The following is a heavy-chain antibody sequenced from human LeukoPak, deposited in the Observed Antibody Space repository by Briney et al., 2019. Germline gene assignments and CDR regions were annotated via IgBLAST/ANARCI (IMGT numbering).Heavy chain of an antibody. V-gene: IGHV3-74*01. J-gene: IGHJ4*02. D-gene: IGHD2-2*01. CDR3: TRPESSSSLACDH. CDR1: GFTFSSSW. CDR2: INSDGSTT. Sequence: GGSLKLSCAASGFTFSSSWMHWVRQAPGKGLVWVSRINSDGSTTNYADSVKGRFIISRDNAKNTLYLQMNSLRAEDTAVYYCTRPESSSSLACDHWGQGTLVTVSS.